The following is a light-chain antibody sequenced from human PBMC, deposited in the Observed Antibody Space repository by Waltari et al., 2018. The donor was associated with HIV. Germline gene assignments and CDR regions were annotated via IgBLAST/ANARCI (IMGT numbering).Light chain of an antibody. J-gene: IGKJ4*01. CDR3: QQYNTWPLS. CDR1: QNIINN. Sequence: EIVMTQSPATLSVSPGERATLSCRASQNIINNLAWYQQKPGQAPRLLIYGASTRATSLPARFSGSGYGTDFTLTINSLQSEDIAGYYCQQYNTWPLSFGGGTKVEIK. CDR2: GAS. V-gene: IGKV3-15*01.